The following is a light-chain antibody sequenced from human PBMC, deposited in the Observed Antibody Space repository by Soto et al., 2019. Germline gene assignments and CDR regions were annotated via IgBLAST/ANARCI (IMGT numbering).Light chain of an antibody. J-gene: IGKJ4*01. V-gene: IGKV1-39*01. Sequence: DIQMTQSHSSLSASLGDRFTITCLAIQSISSYLNWYQQKPGKAPKLLIYAASSLQSGVPSRFSGSGSGTDFTLTISSLQPEDFATYYCQQSYSTPLTFGGGTKVDIK. CDR2: AAS. CDR1: QSISSY. CDR3: QQSYSTPLT.